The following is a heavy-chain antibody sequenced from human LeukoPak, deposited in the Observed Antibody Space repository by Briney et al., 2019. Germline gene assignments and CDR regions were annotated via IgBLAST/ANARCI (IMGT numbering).Heavy chain of an antibody. CDR3: ATEGFTYGYHGIDI. CDR1: GFTFSSYG. Sequence: GGSLRLSCAASGFTFSSYGMSWVRQAAGKGLEWVSAISGTGSSTYYADSVEGRFTISRDNSKNTLHLQMNSLRAEDTAVYYCATEGFTYGYHGIDIWGQGTIVTVSS. V-gene: IGHV3-23*01. CDR2: ISGTGSST. D-gene: IGHD5-18*01. J-gene: IGHJ3*02.